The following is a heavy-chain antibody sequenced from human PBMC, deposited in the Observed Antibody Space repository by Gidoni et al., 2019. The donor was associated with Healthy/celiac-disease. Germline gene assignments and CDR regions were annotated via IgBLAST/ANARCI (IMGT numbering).Heavy chain of an antibody. D-gene: IGHD6-13*01. J-gene: IGHJ3*02. Sequence: QVQLQESGPGLVKPSQTLSLTCPVSRGSISSGGYYWSWIRQHPGKGLEWSGYIYYRGSTYYNPSLKSRVTISVDTSKNQFSLKLSSVTAADTAVYYCARDLSSSPVAFDIWGQGTMVTVSS. V-gene: IGHV4-31*03. CDR2: IYYRGST. CDR1: RGSISSGGYY. CDR3: ARDLSSSPVAFDI.